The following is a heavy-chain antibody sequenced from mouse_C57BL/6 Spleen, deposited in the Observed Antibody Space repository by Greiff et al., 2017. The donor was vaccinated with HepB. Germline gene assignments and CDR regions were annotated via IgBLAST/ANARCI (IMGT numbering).Heavy chain of an antibody. V-gene: IGHV1-55*01. Sequence: QVQLKESGAELVKPGASVKMSCKASGYTFTSYWITWVKQRPGQGLEWIGDIYPGSGSTNYNEKFKSKATLTVDTSSSTAYMQLSSLTSEDSAVYYCARSGSSGYVFAYWGQGTLVTVSA. CDR3: ARSGSSGYVFAY. D-gene: IGHD3-2*02. CDR1: GYTFTSYW. J-gene: IGHJ3*01. CDR2: IYPGSGST.